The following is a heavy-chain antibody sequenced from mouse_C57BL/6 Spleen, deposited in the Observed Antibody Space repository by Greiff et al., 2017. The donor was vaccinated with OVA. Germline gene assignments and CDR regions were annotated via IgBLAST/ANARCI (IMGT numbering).Heavy chain of an antibody. J-gene: IGHJ1*03. CDR1: GYTFTSYW. V-gene: IGHV1-50*01. CDR2: IDPSDSYT. CDR3: ARSTYWYFDV. Sequence: QVQLQQPGAELVKPGASVKLSCKASGYTFTSYWMQWVKQRPGQGLEWIGEIDPSDSYTNYNQKFKCKATLTVDTSSSTAYMQLSSLTSEDSAVYYCARSTYWYFDVWGTGTTVTVSS.